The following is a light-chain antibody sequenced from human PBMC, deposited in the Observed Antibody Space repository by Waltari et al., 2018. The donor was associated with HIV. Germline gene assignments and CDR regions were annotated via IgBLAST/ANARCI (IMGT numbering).Light chain of an antibody. CDR2: EVS. Sequence: QSALTQPASVSGSPGQSITISCTGTSSDVGASNYVSWYQQHPDRAPKLMIYEVSNRPLGVSNRFSGSKSGNTASLTISGLQAEDEADYYCTSYTSSTHVIFGGGTKLTVL. CDR1: SSDVGASNY. CDR3: TSYTSSTHVI. J-gene: IGLJ2*01. V-gene: IGLV2-14*01.